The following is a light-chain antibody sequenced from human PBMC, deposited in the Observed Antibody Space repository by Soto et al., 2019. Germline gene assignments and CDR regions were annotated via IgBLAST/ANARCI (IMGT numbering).Light chain of an antibody. CDR3: SSYTISRSYV. V-gene: IGLV2-14*01. CDR2: NVY. CDR1: SSDVGGYNY. J-gene: IGLJ1*01. Sequence: QSALTQPPSASGSPGQSVTISCTGTSSDVGGYNYVSWYQQHPGKAPKLMIYNVYDRPSGISNRFSGSKSGNTASLTISGLQGEDEADYYCSSYTISRSYVFGTGTKLTVL.